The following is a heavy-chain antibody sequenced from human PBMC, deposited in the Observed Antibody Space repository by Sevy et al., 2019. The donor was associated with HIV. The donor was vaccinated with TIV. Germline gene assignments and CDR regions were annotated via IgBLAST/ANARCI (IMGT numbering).Heavy chain of an antibody. D-gene: IGHD2-15*01. CDR2: ISYDGSNK. Sequence: GGSLRLSCAASGFTFSSYAMHWVRQAPGKGLEWVAVISYDGSNKYYADSVKGRFTISRDNSKNTLYLQMNSLRAEDTAVYYCARDYCSGGSCYSGYFQHWGQGTLVTVSP. V-gene: IGHV3-30-3*01. J-gene: IGHJ1*01. CDR3: ARDYCSGGSCYSGYFQH. CDR1: GFTFSSYA.